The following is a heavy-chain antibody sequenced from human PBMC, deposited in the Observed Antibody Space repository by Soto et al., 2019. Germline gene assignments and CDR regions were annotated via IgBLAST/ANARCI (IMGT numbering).Heavy chain of an antibody. CDR2: SYYSGST. CDR1: GGSISISSYY. CDR3: AGRKFGPFDY. V-gene: IGHV4-39*01. J-gene: IGHJ4*02. D-gene: IGHD3-16*01. Sequence: SETLSLTCTVSGGSISISSYYWGCMRQPPGKGLEWIGSSYYSGSTYYNPSLKSRVTISVDTSKNQFSLKLSSVTAADTAVYYCAGRKFGPFDYWGQGTLVTVSS.